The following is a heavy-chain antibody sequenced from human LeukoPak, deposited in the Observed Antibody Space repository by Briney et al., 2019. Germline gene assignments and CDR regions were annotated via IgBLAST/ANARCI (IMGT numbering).Heavy chain of an antibody. CDR3: ALYVSTYYSDTSASIRGASDI. CDR2: IDHSGST. Sequence: PSETLSLTCAVYGGSFSGYYWSWIRQPPGKGQEWIGEIDHSGSTNYSPSLKSRVTISVDTSKNQFSLRLSSVTAADTAAYYCALYVSTYYSDTSASIRGASDIWGQGTVVTVSS. CDR1: GGSFSGYY. J-gene: IGHJ3*02. D-gene: IGHD3-22*01. V-gene: IGHV4-34*01.